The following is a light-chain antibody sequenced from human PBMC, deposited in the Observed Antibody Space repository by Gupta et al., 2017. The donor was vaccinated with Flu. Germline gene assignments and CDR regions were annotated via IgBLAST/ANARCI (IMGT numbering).Light chain of an antibody. Sequence: DIQMTQSPSTLSASVGDRVTITCRASQTISTWLAWYQQKPGKAPNLLIYKASTLESGVPSRFSGSGSGTEFILTISSLQPDDFATYYCQQYKTYPWTCGQGTKVEIK. J-gene: IGKJ1*01. CDR1: QTISTW. CDR2: KAS. V-gene: IGKV1-5*03. CDR3: QQYKTYPWT.